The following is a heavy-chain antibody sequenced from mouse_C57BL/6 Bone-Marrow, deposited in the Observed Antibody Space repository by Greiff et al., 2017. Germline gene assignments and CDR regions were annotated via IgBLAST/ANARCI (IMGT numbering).Heavy chain of an antibody. CDR2: ISSGGDYI. J-gene: IGHJ2*01. CDR1: GFTFSSYA. CDR3: TRDPWDVGGTDY. V-gene: IGHV5-9-1*02. D-gene: IGHD4-1*01. Sequence: EVKVVESGEGLVKPGGSLKLSCAASGFTFSSYAMSWVRQTPEKRLEWVAYISSGGDYIYYADTVKGRFTISRDNARNHLYLQMSSLKSEDTAMXYCTRDPWDVGGTDYGGQGTTLTVSS.